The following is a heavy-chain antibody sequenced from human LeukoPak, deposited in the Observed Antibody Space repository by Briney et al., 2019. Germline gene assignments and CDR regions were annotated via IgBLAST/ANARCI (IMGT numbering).Heavy chain of an antibody. CDR2: IDHSGTT. CDR3: ATSSQLGSYNWFDP. CDR1: GASFSDYY. D-gene: IGHD6-6*01. Sequence: SDTLSLTCAVYGASFSDYYWSCIPQPPGKGLEWIGEIDHSGTTKFNPSLRSRVTVSVDTSKNQFSLDLSSVTAADTAVYYCATSSQLGSYNWFDPWGQGTLVTVSS. J-gene: IGHJ5*02. V-gene: IGHV4-34*01.